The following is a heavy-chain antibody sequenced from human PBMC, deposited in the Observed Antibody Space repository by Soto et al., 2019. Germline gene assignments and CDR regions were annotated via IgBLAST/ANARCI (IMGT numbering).Heavy chain of an antibody. CDR1: GFTFSSYS. CDR3: AREGGSYGWFDP. CDR2: ISSSSSYI. V-gene: IGHV3-21*01. D-gene: IGHD1-26*01. J-gene: IGHJ5*02. Sequence: PGGSLRLSCAASGFTFSSYSMNWVRQAPGKGLEWVSSISSSSSYIYYADSVKGRFTISRDNAENSLYLQMNSLRAEDTAVYYCAREGGSYGWFDPWGQGTLVTVSS.